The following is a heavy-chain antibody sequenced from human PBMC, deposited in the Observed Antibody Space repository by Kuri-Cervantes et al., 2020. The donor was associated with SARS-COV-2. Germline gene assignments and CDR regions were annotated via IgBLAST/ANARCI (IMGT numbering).Heavy chain of an antibody. Sequence: ASVKVSCKASGYIFTSYGISWVRQAPGQGLEWMGWISAYNGNTNYAQKLQGRVTMTTDTSTSTAYMELRSLRSDDTAVYYCARGGSSWSTNNWFDPWGQGTLVTVSS. CDR2: ISAYNGNT. D-gene: IGHD6-13*01. CDR3: ARGGSSWSTNNWFDP. CDR1: GYIFTSYG. J-gene: IGHJ5*02. V-gene: IGHV1-18*01.